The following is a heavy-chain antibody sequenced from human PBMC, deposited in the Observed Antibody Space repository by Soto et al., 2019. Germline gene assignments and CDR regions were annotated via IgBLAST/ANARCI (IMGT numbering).Heavy chain of an antibody. CDR3: ATKQVLLWFGERDAFDI. D-gene: IGHD3-10*01. V-gene: IGHV4-34*01. J-gene: IGHJ3*02. CDR1: GGSFSGYY. CDR2: INHSGST. Sequence: QVHLQQWGAGLLKPSETLSLTCAVYGGSFSGYYWNWIRQPPGKGPEWIGEINHSGSTNYNPSLKSRVTISVDTSKNQFSLKLSSVTAADTAVYYCATKQVLLWFGERDAFDIWGQGTMVTVSS.